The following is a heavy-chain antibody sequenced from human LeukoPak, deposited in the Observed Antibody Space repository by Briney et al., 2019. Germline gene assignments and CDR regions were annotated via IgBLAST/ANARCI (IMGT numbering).Heavy chain of an antibody. V-gene: IGHV3-7*01. J-gene: IGHJ4*02. D-gene: IGHD3-10*01. CDR3: ARLFVYGSGAEACDY. CDR1: AFTFSRYW. Sequence: GGSLRLSCAASAFTFSRYWTTWVRQAPGKGLEWVANINEDGSEKYYLDSVRGRFTMSRDNAKNSLYLQMDGLRAEDTAVYYCARLFVYGSGAEACDYWGQGALVTVSS. CDR2: INEDGSEK.